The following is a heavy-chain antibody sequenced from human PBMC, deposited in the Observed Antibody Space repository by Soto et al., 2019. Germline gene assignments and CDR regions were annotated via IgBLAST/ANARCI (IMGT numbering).Heavy chain of an antibody. J-gene: IGHJ5*02. V-gene: IGHV1-46*01. D-gene: IGHD3-3*01. CDR3: ARSSGGNFGIIIEGSNWFDP. Sequence: KVSFKAPGDTFTSYYLNWVRQSPGQGLEWMGVINPHGGITKYAQKFQGRVTMTRDTSRSTVYMELRSLRSDGTAIYYCARSSGGNFGIIIEGSNWFDPWGQGTLVTVSS. CDR2: INPHGGIT. CDR1: GDTFTSYY.